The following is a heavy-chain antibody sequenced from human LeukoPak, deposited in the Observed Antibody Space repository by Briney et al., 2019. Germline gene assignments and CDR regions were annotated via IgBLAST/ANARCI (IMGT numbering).Heavy chain of an antibody. CDR3: AASRDGYLGFDY. D-gene: IGHD5-24*01. CDR2: IYPGDSDT. J-gene: IGHJ4*02. CDR1: GYSFSTYW. V-gene: IGHV5-51*01. Sequence: GESLKISCQASGYSFSTYWITWVRQMPGKGLEWMGIIYPGDSDTRYSPSFQGQVTISADKSISTAYLQWSSLKASDTAMYYCAASRDGYLGFDYWGQGTLVTVSS.